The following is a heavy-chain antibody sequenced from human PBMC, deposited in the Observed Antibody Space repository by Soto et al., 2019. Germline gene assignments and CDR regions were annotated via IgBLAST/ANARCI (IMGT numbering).Heavy chain of an antibody. D-gene: IGHD2-15*01. CDR1: GYTLTELS. V-gene: IGHV1-24*01. Sequence: ASVKVSCKVSGYTLTELSMHWVRQAPGKGLEWMGGFDPEDGETIYAQKFQGRVTMTEDTSTDTAYMELSSLRSEDTAVYYCATDARHCSGGSCYCYGMDDWGQGTTVTVSS. CDR3: ATDARHCSGGSCYCYGMDD. CDR2: FDPEDGET. J-gene: IGHJ6*02.